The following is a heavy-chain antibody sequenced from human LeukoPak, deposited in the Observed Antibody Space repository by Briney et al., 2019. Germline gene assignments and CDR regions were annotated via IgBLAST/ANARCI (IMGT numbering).Heavy chain of an antibody. CDR2: IYTSGST. CDR3: AREAGWFALNWFDP. D-gene: IGHD3-10*01. J-gene: IGHJ5*02. Sequence: PSETLSLTCTVSGGSISSYYWSWIRQPAGKGLEWIGRIYTSGSTNYNPSLKSRVTISVDTSKNQFSLKLSSVTAADTAVYYCAREAGWFALNWFDPWGQGTLVTVSS. CDR1: GGSISSYY. V-gene: IGHV4-4*07.